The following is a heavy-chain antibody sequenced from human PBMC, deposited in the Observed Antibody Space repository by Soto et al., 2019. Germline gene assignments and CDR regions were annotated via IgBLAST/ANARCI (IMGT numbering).Heavy chain of an antibody. CDR1: GFTFSSYA. Sequence: GGSLRLSCAASGFTFSSYAMHWVRQAPGKGLEWVAVISYDGSNKYYADSVKGRFTISRDNSKNTLYLQMNSLRAEDTAVYYCARAHSGYRGGGYGMDVWGQGTAVTVSS. D-gene: IGHD3-22*01. V-gene: IGHV3-30-3*01. CDR2: ISYDGSNK. J-gene: IGHJ6*02. CDR3: ARAHSGYRGGGYGMDV.